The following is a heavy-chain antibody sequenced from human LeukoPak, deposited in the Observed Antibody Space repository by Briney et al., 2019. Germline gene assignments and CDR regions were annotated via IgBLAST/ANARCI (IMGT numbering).Heavy chain of an antibody. CDR1: GVSFSDNS. D-gene: IGHD3-10*01. J-gene: IGHJ5*02. V-gene: IGHV4-34*01. CDR3: VRGFSRPVDRRKYTSRPPARPVRGFPLS. CDR2: TNVYGDT. Sequence: SETLSLTCAVYGVSFSDNSWGWIRQTPERGLEWIGETNVYGDTYYSPSLKTRVTLSVDRSKNQFSLKMISVTAADTAVYFCVRGFSRPVDRRKYTSRPPARPVRGFPLSWGQGTLVAVSS.